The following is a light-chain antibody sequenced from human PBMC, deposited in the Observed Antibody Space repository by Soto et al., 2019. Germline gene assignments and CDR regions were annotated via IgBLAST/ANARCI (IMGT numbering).Light chain of an antibody. CDR1: ALPKKY. CDR3: YSTDMSGDQGV. J-gene: IGLJ3*02. V-gene: IGLV3-10*01. Sequence: SYELTQPPSVSVSPGQTARITCSGDALPKKYAYWYKQKSGQAPVLVIFDDSKRPSGIPERFSGSNSGTMATLTISGAQVEDEADYYCYSTDMSGDQGVFGGGTKVTVL. CDR2: DDS.